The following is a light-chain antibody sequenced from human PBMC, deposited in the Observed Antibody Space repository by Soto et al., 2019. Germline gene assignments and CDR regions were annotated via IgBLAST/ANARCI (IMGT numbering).Light chain of an antibody. V-gene: IGLV2-14*01. CDR1: SSDVGGYNY. CDR2: EVS. Sequence: QSVLTQPASVSGSLGQSITISCTGTSSDVGGYNYVSWYQQHPGKAPKVIIYEVSNRPSGVSNRFFGSKSGNTASLTISGPQPEDEADYYCSSYTSISTYVFGTGTKVTVL. J-gene: IGLJ1*01. CDR3: SSYTSISTYV.